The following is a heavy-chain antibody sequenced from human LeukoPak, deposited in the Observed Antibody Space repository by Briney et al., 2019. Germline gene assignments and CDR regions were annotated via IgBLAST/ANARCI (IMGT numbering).Heavy chain of an antibody. CDR2: IKQDGSEK. CDR3: ARGPHSSSD. J-gene: IGHJ4*02. D-gene: IGHD6-6*01. CDR1: GFTFSSYG. V-gene: IGHV3-7*01. Sequence: PGGSLRLSCAASGFTFSSYGMHWVRKAPGKGLEWVANIKQDGSEKYYVDSVKGRFTISRDNAKNSLYLQMNSLRAEDTAVYYCARGPHSSSDWGQGTLVTVSS.